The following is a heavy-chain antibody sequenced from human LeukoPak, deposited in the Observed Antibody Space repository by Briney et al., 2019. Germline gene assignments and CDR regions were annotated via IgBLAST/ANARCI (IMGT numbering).Heavy chain of an antibody. Sequence: GASVKVSCKPSAFTFSTYGVTWVRQAPGQGLEWMGWISAYNGNTNYAQKFQGRVTMTTDTSTNTACMDLRSLRSDDTAVYYCARMTGGDYAGYWGQGTLVTVSS. CDR2: ISAYNGNT. CDR3: ARMTGGDYAGY. V-gene: IGHV1-18*01. J-gene: IGHJ4*02. D-gene: IGHD4-17*01. CDR1: AFTFSTYG.